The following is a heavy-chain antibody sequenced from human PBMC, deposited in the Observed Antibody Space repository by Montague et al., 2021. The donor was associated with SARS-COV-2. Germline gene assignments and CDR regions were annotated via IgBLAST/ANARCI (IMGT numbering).Heavy chain of an antibody. V-gene: IGHV4-31*03. Sequence: TLSLTCTVSGGSISSGGYYWSWIRQHPGKGLEWIGYIYYSGSTYYNPSLKSRVTISVDTSKTQFSLKLSSVTAADTAVYYCAGAKGVIVLMVYAMGAFDIWGQGTMVTVSS. CDR2: IYYSGST. J-gene: IGHJ3*02. CDR3: AGAKGVIVLMVYAMGAFDI. D-gene: IGHD2-8*01. CDR1: GGSISSGGYY.